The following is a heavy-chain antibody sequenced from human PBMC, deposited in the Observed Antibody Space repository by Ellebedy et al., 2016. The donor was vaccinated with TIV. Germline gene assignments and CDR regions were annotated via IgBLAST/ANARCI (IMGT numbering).Heavy chain of an antibody. V-gene: IGHV1-8*01. D-gene: IGHD4-23*01. CDR1: GYTFTSYD. Sequence: ASVKVSXXASGYTFTSYDINWVRQATGQGLEWMGWMNPNSGNTGYAQKFQGRVTMTRNTSRNTAYMELSSLRSEDTAVYYCARAPRTDYGVVTRRCFDYWGQGTLVTVSS. CDR3: ARAPRTDYGVVTRRCFDY. CDR2: MNPNSGNT. J-gene: IGHJ4*02.